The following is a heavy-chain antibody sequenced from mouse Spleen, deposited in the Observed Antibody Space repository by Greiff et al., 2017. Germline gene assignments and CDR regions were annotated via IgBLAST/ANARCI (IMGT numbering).Heavy chain of an antibody. CDR1: GFTFSDYY. CDR2: INYDGSST. Sequence: EVHLVESEGGLVQPGSSMKLSCTASGFTFSDYYMAWVRQVPEKGLEWVANINYDGSSTYYLDSLKSRFIISRDNAKNILYLQMSSLKSEDTATYYCARGGSWDWYFDVWGTGTTVTVSS. V-gene: IGHV5-16*01. J-gene: IGHJ1*03. CDR3: ARGGSWDWYFDV.